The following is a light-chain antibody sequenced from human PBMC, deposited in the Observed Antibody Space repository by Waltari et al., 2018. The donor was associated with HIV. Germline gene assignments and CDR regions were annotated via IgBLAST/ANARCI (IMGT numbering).Light chain of an antibody. V-gene: IGKV1-39*01. CDR1: QNIVTY. Sequence: DIQLTQFPSSLSASVGDRVTITCRASQNIVTYLNWYQQKPGKATNLLIYAGFSLQSGVPSRFSGHRSGTDFTLTISSLQPEDFATYYCQQSYSVPNTFGQGTKVDIK. CDR2: AGF. CDR3: QQSYSVPNT. J-gene: IGKJ2*01.